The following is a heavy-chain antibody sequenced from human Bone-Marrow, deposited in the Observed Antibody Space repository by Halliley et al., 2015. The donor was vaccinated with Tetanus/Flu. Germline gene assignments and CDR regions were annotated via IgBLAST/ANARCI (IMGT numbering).Heavy chain of an antibody. CDR2: IYPDDSDA. CDR1: GYIFTHYW. V-gene: IGHV5-51*03. J-gene: IGHJ6*02. D-gene: IGHD3-16*01. CDR3: AGPLGAAYGLDV. Sequence: MQLVQSGAEVKEPGDSLTISCQVSGYIFTHYWIAWVRQVAGKGLEWMGVIYPDDSDARYSPSFQGLVTISVGKSLSTAYLQWSGLKASGTAIYFCAGPLGAAYGLDVWGQGTAVVVSS.